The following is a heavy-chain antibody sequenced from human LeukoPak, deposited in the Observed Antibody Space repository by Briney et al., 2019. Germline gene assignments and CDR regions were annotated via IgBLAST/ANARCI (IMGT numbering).Heavy chain of an antibody. V-gene: IGHV3-23*01. CDR3: ARDEYGRSSRDGAFDM. D-gene: IGHD4/OR15-4a*01. Sequence: PGGSLRLSCAASGFIFSTYGMTWFRQAPGRGLEWVSGISGSGLNTYYADSVKGRFTISRDNRKNSIYLQMNSLRAEDTAVYYCARDEYGRSSRDGAFDMWGQGTMVTVSS. CDR2: ISGSGLNT. J-gene: IGHJ3*02. CDR1: GFIFSTYG.